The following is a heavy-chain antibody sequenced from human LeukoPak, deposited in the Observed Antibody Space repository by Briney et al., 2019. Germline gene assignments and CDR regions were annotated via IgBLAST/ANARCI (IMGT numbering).Heavy chain of an antibody. Sequence: GGSLRLSCAASGFTFSSYWMNWVRQAPGKGLEWVSTISGSGTTTHYAESVKGRFTITRDNSENMVFLQMSSLRVEDTAIYYCVRLRSADYWGQGTLVTVSS. CDR1: GFTFSSYW. D-gene: IGHD3-16*01. CDR2: ISGSGTTT. J-gene: IGHJ4*02. V-gene: IGHV3-23*01. CDR3: VRLRSADY.